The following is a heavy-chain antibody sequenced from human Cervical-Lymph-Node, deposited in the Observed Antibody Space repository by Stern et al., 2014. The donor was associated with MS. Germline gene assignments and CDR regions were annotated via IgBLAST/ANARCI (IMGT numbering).Heavy chain of an antibody. V-gene: IGHV1-46*03. Sequence: VQLEESGAEVKKPGASVKVSCKASGYTFTSYYIHWVRQAPGHGLECMGIINPSGGSTSYAQKFQGRLTMTRDTSTSTVYMELSSLRSEDTAVYYCARVAMTSLDYWGQGTLVTVSS. CDR3: ARVAMTSLDY. J-gene: IGHJ4*02. CDR1: GYTFTSYY. CDR2: INPSGGST.